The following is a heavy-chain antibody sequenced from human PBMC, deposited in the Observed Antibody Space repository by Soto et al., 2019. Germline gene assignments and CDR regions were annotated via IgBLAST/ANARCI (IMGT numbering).Heavy chain of an antibody. V-gene: IGHV3-23*01. CDR1: GFTFSSYA. D-gene: IGHD1-26*01. CDR2: ISGSGGST. CDR3: AKDAGHVGATRFDY. J-gene: IGHJ4*02. Sequence: QPGGSLRLSCAASGFTFSSYAMSWVRQAPGKGLGWVSAISGSGGSTYYADSVKGRFTISRDNSKNTLYLQMNSLRAEDTDVYYCAKDAGHVGATRFDYWGQGTLVTVSS.